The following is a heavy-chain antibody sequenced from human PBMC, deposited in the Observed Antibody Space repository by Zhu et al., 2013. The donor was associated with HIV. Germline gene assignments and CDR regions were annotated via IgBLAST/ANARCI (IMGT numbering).Heavy chain of an antibody. V-gene: IGHV1-18*01. J-gene: IGHJ4*02. CDR2: ISAYNGNT. CDR3: ARDRAAPTYYFDY. D-gene: IGHD6-13*01. Sequence: QVQLAQSGGDVRKPGASVRVSCKASGYIFSNYGISWVRQAPGQGLEWMGWISAYNGNTDYSPKFQGRVTMTIDTSTRTAYMELRSLRSDDTAVYYCARDRAAPTYYFDYWGQGTLVTVSS. CDR1: GYIFSNYG.